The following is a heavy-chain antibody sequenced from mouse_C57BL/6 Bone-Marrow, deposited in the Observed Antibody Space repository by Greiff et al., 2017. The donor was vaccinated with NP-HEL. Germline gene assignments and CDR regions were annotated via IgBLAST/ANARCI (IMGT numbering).Heavy chain of an antibody. CDR1: GFNIKDYY. CDR2: IDPEDGDT. CDR3: TTGGFNGPWFAY. Sequence: EVKLMESGAELVRPGASVKLSCTASGFNIKDYYMHWVKQRPEQGLEWIGRIDPEDGDTEYAPKFQGKATMTADTSSNTAYLQLSSLTYEDTAVYYCTTGGFNGPWFAYWGEGTLVTVSA. J-gene: IGHJ3*01. V-gene: IGHV14-1*01. D-gene: IGHD3-1*01.